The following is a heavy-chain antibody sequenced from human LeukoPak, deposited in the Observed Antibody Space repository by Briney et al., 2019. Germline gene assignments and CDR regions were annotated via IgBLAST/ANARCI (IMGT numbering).Heavy chain of an antibody. CDR3: AKGAYGSGSPDAFDI. V-gene: IGHV3-9*01. Sequence: GGSLRLSCAASGFTFDDYAMHWVRQAPGKGLEWVSGISWNSGSIGYADSVKGRFTISRDSAKNSLYLQMNSLRAEDTALYYCAKGAYGSGSPDAFDIWGQGTMVTVSS. J-gene: IGHJ3*02. CDR1: GFTFDDYA. CDR2: ISWNSGSI. D-gene: IGHD3-10*01.